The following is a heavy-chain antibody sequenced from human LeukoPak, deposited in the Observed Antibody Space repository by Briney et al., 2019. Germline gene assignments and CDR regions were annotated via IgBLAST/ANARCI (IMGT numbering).Heavy chain of an antibody. Sequence: GASVKVSCKAAGYTFTSYDINWVRQATGQGLEWMGWMNPNSGNTGYAQKFQGRVTMTRNTSISTAYMELSSLRSEDTAVYYCARGLSSILRTDFDYWGQGTLVTVSS. CDR1: GYTFTSYD. D-gene: IGHD2-2*01. CDR2: MNPNSGNT. V-gene: IGHV1-8*01. CDR3: ARGLSSILRTDFDY. J-gene: IGHJ4*02.